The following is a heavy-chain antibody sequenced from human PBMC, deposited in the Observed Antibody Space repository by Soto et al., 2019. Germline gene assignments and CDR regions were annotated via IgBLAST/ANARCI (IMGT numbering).Heavy chain of an antibody. CDR1: GLTFSTDE. Sequence: EVQLVASGGGLVPPGGSLRLSCAVSGLTFSTDEMNWIRQAPGKGLEWLAYISYTSTTIKYADSVKGRFAVSRDNAQKSLYLEMNNLRVEDTAVYYCVREGGSLAFDSWGQGTLVTVSS. D-gene: IGHD2-15*01. J-gene: IGHJ4*02. CDR3: VREGGSLAFDS. V-gene: IGHV3-48*03. CDR2: ISYTSTTI.